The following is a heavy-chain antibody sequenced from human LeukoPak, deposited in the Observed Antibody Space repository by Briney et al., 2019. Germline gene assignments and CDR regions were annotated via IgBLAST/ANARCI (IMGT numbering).Heavy chain of an antibody. CDR3: ARDHWYYYDSSGFYYYYGMDV. D-gene: IGHD3-22*01. CDR2: IYYSGST. V-gene: IGHV4-59*01. CDR1: GGSISSYY. Sequence: SETLSLTRTVSGGSISSYYWSWIRQPPGKGLEWIGYIYYSGSTNYNPSLKSRVTISVDTSKNQFSLKLSSVTAADTAVYYCARDHWYYYDSSGFYYYYGMDVWGQGTTVTVSS. J-gene: IGHJ6*02.